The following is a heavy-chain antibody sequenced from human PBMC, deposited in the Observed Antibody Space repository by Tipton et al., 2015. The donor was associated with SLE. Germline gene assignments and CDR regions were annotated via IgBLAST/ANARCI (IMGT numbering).Heavy chain of an antibody. CDR2: IYYSGTT. V-gene: IGHV4-31*11. CDR1: GDSISRGGYS. D-gene: IGHD6-19*01. J-gene: IGHJ4*02. Sequence: TLSLTCAVSGDSISRGGYSWNWVRQFPEKGLEWIGYIYYSGTTFYNPSLSSRLTISVDTSKNQFSLRLSSATAADTAFYFCARGRFSSAWYRYEHFDSWGQGTLVTVSS. CDR3: ARGRFSSAWYRYEHFDS.